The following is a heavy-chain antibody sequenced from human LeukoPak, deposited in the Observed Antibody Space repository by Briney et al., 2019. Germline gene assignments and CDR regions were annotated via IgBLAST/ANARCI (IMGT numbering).Heavy chain of an antibody. Sequence: GRSLGLSCAASGFTFSHYGMHRVRQAPGKGLEWVAVIWNDGTNRYYGDSVKGRFTISRDDSKNTVYLQMNGLRAGDTAVYYCAKDAQRGFDYSNSLEYWGQGTLVTVSS. CDR1: GFTFSHYG. D-gene: IGHD4-11*01. V-gene: IGHV3-33*06. J-gene: IGHJ4*02. CDR2: IWNDGTNR. CDR3: AKDAQRGFDYSNSLEY.